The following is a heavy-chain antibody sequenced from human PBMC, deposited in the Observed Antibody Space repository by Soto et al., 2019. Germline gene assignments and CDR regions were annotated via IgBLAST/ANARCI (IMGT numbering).Heavy chain of an antibody. CDR3: AKDQGSSWYEIDY. V-gene: IGHV3-23*01. Sequence: EVQLLESGGGLVQPGGSLRLSCAASGFTFSNYAVTWVRQAPGKGLEWVSTISGSGGSTYYADSVKGRFTISRDNSKNTLLLQMNSLNAEDTAVYYCAKDQGSSWYEIDYGGQGTLVTVSS. J-gene: IGHJ4*02. CDR1: GFTFSNYA. D-gene: IGHD6-13*01. CDR2: ISGSGGST.